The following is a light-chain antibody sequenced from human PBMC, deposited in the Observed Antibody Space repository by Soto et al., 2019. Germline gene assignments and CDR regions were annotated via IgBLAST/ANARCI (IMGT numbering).Light chain of an antibody. Sequence: DIQMTQSPSSLSASVGDRVTITCRASQSISSYLNWYQQKPGKAPKLLIYAASTLQSGVPSRFSGSGSGTDFTLTISSLQPEDSATYYCQQSYGTPIIFGQGTRLEIK. CDR1: QSISSY. CDR2: AAS. CDR3: QQSYGTPII. J-gene: IGKJ5*01. V-gene: IGKV1-39*01.